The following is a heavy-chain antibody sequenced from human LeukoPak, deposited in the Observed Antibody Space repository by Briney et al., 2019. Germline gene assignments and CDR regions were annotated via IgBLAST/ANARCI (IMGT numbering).Heavy chain of an antibody. J-gene: IGHJ4*02. V-gene: IGHV1-18*01. CDR2: ISAYNGNT. CDR3: ARVGLPYYYGSGSLYYFDY. CDR1: GYTFTSYG. Sequence: GASVKVSCKASGYTFTSYGISWVRQAPGQGLEWMGWISAYNGNTNYAQKLQGRVTMTTDTSTSTAYMELRSLRSDVTAVYYCARVGLPYYYGSGSLYYFDYWGQGTLVTVSS. D-gene: IGHD3-10*01.